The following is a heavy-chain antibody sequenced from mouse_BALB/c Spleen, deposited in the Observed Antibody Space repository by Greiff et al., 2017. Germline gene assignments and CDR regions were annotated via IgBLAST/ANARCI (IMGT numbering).Heavy chain of an antibody. CDR2: INPSTGYT. D-gene: IGHD2-4*01. CDR3: ARRLRDYAMDY. CDR1: GYTFTSYW. J-gene: IGHJ4*01. Sequence: QVQLQQSGAELAKPGASVKMSCKASGYTFTSYWMHWVKQRPGQGLEWIGYINPSTGYTEYNQKFKDKATLTADKSSSTAYMQLSSLTSEDSAVYYCARRLRDYAMDYWGQGTSVTVSS. V-gene: IGHV1-7*01.